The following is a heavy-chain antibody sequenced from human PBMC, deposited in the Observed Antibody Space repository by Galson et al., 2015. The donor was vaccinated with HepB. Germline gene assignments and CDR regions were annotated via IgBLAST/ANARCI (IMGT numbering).Heavy chain of an antibody. CDR1: GFTFSSYW. CDR2: INSDGSST. CDR3: ASGAGMSYYGMDV. J-gene: IGHJ6*02. Sequence: SLRLSCAASGFTFSSYWMHWVRQAPGKGLVWVSRINSDGSSTSYADFVKGRFTISRDNAKNTLYLQMNSLRAEDTAVYYCASGAGMSYYGMDVWGQGTTVTVSS. D-gene: IGHD6-13*01. V-gene: IGHV3-74*01.